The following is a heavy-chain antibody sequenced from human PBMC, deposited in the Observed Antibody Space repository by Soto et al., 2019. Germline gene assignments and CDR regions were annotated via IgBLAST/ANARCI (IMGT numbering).Heavy chain of an antibody. Sequence: PGGSLRLSCAASGFTFSSYGMHWVRQAPGKGLEWVAVISYDGSNKYYADSVKGRFTVSRDNSKNTLYLQMNSLRNDDTAVYYCTRGLLTDYFDYWGQGALVTVSS. CDR1: GFTFSSYG. CDR2: ISYDGSNK. J-gene: IGHJ4*02. V-gene: IGHV3-30*03. CDR3: TRGLLTDYFDY.